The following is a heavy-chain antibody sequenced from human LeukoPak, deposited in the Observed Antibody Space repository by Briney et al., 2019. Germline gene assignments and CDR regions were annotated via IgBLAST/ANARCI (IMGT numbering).Heavy chain of an antibody. CDR1: GGSISSSSYY. V-gene: IGHV4-39*01. CDR3: ASQDIAAAGTGAFDI. J-gene: IGHJ3*02. Sequence: PSETLSLTCTVSGGSISSSSYYWGWIRQPPGKGLEWIGSIYYSGSTYCNPSLKSRVTISVDTSKNQFSLKLSSVTAADTAVYYCASQDIAAAGTGAFDIWGQGTMVTVSS. D-gene: IGHD6-13*01. CDR2: IYYSGST.